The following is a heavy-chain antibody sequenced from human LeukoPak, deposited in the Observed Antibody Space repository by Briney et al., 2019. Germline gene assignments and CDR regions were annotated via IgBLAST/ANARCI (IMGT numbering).Heavy chain of an antibody. CDR2: INPNSGGT. CDR3: ARVEYHYDSSGYYDY. J-gene: IGHJ4*02. Sequence: ASVKVSCKASGYTFTGHYMNWVRHAPGQGLEWMGWINPNSGGTNYAQKFQGRVTMTRDTSISTAYMELSSLRSDDTAVYYCARVEYHYDSSGYYDYWGQGTLVTVSS. V-gene: IGHV1-2*02. CDR1: GYTFTGHY. D-gene: IGHD3-22*01.